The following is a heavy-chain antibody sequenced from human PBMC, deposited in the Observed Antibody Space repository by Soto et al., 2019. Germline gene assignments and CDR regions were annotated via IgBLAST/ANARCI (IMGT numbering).Heavy chain of an antibody. V-gene: IGHV3-30*18. J-gene: IGHJ6*02. CDR3: AKEMAMVRGVMRGMDV. Sequence: QVQMVESGGGVVQPGRPLRLSCAVSGFTFSDYGMHWVRQAPGKGLEWVTVISYDGSNKYYADSVKGRFTISRDNSKNTVYLQMNSVRAEDTAVYYCAKEMAMVRGVMRGMDVWGQGTTVTVSS. CDR2: ISYDGSNK. D-gene: IGHD3-10*01. CDR1: GFTFSDYG.